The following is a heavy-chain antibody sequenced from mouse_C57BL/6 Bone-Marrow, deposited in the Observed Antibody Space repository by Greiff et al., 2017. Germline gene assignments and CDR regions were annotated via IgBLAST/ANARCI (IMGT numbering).Heavy chain of an antibody. CDR2: IRNKANGYTT. Sequence: EVQRVESGGGLVQPGGSLSLSCAASGFTFTDYYMSWVRQPPGKALEWLGFIRNKANGYTTEYSASVKGRFTISRGNCQSILYLQMNAKRAEDSATYYSARYKGNSGFYSYYFDYWGQGTTLTVSS. CDR1: GFTFTDYY. J-gene: IGHJ2*01. D-gene: IGHD2-1*01. CDR3: ARYKGNSGFYSYYFDY. V-gene: IGHV7-3*01.